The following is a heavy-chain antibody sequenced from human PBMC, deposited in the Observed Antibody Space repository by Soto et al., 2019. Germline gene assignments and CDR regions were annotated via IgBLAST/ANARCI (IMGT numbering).Heavy chain of an antibody. CDR2: IYYSGST. J-gene: IGHJ6*02. D-gene: IGHD3-10*01. CDR3: ARTRFGYYGMDV. CDR1: GGSISSYY. Sequence: SETLSLTCTVSGGSISSYYWSWIRQPPGKGLEWIGYIYYSGSTNYNPSLKSRVTISVDTSKNQFSLKLSSVTAVDTAVYYCARTRFGYYGMDVWGQGTTVTVSS. V-gene: IGHV4-59*01.